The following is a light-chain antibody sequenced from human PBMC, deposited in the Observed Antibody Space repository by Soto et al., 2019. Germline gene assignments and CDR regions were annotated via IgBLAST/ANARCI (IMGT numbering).Light chain of an antibody. V-gene: IGLV2-11*01. CDR1: NSDVGSYKY. J-gene: IGLJ3*02. CDR3: CSDAGRYTWV. Sequence: QSALTQPRSVSGSPGQSVTISCTGTNSDVGSYKYVSWYQQHHGKAPKLLIYDVTKRPSGVPDRVSGSKSGNTASLTISGLQAEDESDYYCCSDAGRYTWVFGGGTKLTVL. CDR2: DVT.